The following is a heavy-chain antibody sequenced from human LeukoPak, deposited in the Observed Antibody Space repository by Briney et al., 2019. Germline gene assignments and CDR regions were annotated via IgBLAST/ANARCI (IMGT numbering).Heavy chain of an antibody. J-gene: IGHJ4*02. CDR1: GFTFSNHW. CDR3: ARGGSDTAMAHDY. CDR2: INRDGSRT. D-gene: IGHD5-18*01. V-gene: IGHV3-74*01. Sequence: GGSLRLSCAASGFTFSNHWMHWVRQAPGKGLMWVPRINRDGSRTDYADSVKGRFTISRDDAKNTLYLQVNSLRAEDTAVYFCARGGSDTAMAHDYWGQGTLVTVSS.